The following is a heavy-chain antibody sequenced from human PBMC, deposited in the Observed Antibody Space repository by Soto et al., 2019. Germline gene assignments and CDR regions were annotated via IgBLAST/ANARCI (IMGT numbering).Heavy chain of an antibody. CDR3: ARGRVVRGVSNWFDP. J-gene: IGHJ5*02. V-gene: IGHV1-2*02. CDR1: GYTFTGYY. Sequence: ASVKVSCKASGYTFTGYYMHWVRQAPGQGLEWMGWINPNSGGTNYAQKFQGRVTMTRDTSISTAYMELSRLRSDGTAVYYCARGRVVRGVSNWFDPWGHGNMVTVCS. CDR2: INPNSGGT. D-gene: IGHD3-10*01.